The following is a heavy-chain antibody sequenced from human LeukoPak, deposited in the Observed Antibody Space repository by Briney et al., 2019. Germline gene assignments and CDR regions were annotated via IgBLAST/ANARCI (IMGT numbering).Heavy chain of an antibody. J-gene: IGHJ5*02. Sequence: GGSLRLSCAASGFTFSSYSMNWVRQAPGKGLEWVSSISSSSSYIYYADSVKGRFTISRDNAKNSLYLQMNSLRAEDTAVYYCARGIVVVPAAKQHVRFDPWGQGTLVTVSS. D-gene: IGHD2-2*01. CDR1: GFTFSSYS. V-gene: IGHV3-21*01. CDR2: ISSSSSYI. CDR3: ARGIVVVPAAKQHVRFDP.